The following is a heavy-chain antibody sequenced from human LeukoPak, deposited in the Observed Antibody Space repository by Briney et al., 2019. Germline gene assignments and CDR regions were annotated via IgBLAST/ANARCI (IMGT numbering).Heavy chain of an antibody. V-gene: IGHV3-30*18. CDR1: GFTFSSYG. J-gene: IGHJ4*02. CDR3: AKDLGGSLLPDY. D-gene: IGHD1-26*01. CDR2: ISYDGGNK. Sequence: PGGSLRLSCAASGFTFSSYGMHWVRQAPGKGLEWVAVISYDGGNKFYADSVRGRFTISRDNSKNTLYLQVNSLRAEDTAVYYCAKDLGGSLLPDYWGQGTLVTVSS.